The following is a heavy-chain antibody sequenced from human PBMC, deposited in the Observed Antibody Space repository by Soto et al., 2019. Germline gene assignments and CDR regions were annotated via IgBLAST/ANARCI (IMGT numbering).Heavy chain of an antibody. CDR2: IMPIFRKP. J-gene: IGHJ6*02. CDR1: GGTFSTSA. V-gene: IGHV1-69*12. CDR3: ARDKDRQQLGGNYYYSLDV. Sequence: QVQLEQSGAEVKKPGSSVKVSCKASGGTFSTSAISWVRQAPGQGLEWMGGIMPIFRKPAYAQKFRGRVTVTADESTSTAYMALSGLRSDDTAVYYCARDKDRQQLGGNYYYSLDVWGQGTTVIVSS. D-gene: IGHD3-3*02.